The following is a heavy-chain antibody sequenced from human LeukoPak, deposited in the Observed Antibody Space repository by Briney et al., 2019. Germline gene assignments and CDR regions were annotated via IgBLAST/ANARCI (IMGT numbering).Heavy chain of an antibody. J-gene: IGHJ3*02. D-gene: IGHD3-22*01. Sequence: QPGGSLRLSCAASGFTVSSNYMSWVRQAPGKGLEWVSVIYSGGSTYYADSVKGRFTISRDNSKNTLYLQMNSLRAGDTAVYYCARLKMYYYDSSGDAFDIWGQGTMVTVSS. V-gene: IGHV3-53*01. CDR3: ARLKMYYYDSSGDAFDI. CDR2: IYSGGST. CDR1: GFTVSSNY.